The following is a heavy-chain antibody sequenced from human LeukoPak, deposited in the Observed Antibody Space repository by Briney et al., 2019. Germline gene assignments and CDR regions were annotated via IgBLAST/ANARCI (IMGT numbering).Heavy chain of an antibody. CDR3: ARVNGLDPYYYGMDV. D-gene: IGHD6-19*01. V-gene: IGHV4-30-4*01. CDR2: IYYSGST. J-gene: IGHJ6*02. CDR1: GGSISSGDYY. Sequence: SETLSLTCTVSGGSISSGDYYWSWIRQPPGKGLEWIGYIYYSGSTYYNPSLKSRVTISVGTSKNQFSLKLSSVTAADTAVYYCARVNGLDPYYYGMDVWGQGTTVTVSS.